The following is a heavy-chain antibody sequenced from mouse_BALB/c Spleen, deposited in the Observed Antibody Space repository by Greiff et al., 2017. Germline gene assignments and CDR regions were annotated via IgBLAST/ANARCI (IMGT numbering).Heavy chain of an antibody. CDR3: ARQRGDGAWFAY. CDR2: ISSGGSYT. CDR1: GFTFSSYG. V-gene: IGHV5-6*01. J-gene: IGHJ3*01. Sequence: EVHLVESGGDLVKPGGSLKLSCAASGFTFSSYGMSWVRQTPDKRLEWVATISSGGSYTYYPDSVKGRFTISRDNAKNTLYLQMSSLKSEDTAMYYCARQRGDGAWFAYWGQGTLVTVSA.